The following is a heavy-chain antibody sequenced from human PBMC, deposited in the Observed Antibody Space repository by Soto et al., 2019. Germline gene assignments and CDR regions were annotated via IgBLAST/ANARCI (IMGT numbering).Heavy chain of an antibody. CDR3: TRDVGEPFYNYDMDV. V-gene: IGHV1-69*01. D-gene: IGHD2-15*01. CDR2: IIPTAGTT. J-gene: IGHJ6*02. CDR1: GGNFGIYA. Sequence: QVQLEQSGAEVKKPGSSVKVSCKPSGGNFGIYAITWVRQAPGQGLRWVGGIIPTAGTTHYAQKFEGRVSITADESTGTVYMELSRLTSDDTAIYYCTRDVGEPFYNYDMDVWGQGTTVTVSS.